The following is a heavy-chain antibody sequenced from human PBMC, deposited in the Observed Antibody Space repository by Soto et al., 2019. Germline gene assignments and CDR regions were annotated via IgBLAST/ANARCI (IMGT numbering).Heavy chain of an antibody. J-gene: IGHJ5*02. CDR2: IIPIFGTA. V-gene: IGHV1-69*01. D-gene: IGHD6-13*01. Sequence: QVQLVQSGAEVKKPGSSVKVSCKASGGTFSSYAISWVRQAPGQGLEWMGGIIPIFGTANYAQKFQGRVTTTADESTRTAYMERSSLRSEDTAVYYCARSPSSWYGGWFDPWGQGTLVTVSS. CDR3: ARSPSSWYGGWFDP. CDR1: GGTFSSYA.